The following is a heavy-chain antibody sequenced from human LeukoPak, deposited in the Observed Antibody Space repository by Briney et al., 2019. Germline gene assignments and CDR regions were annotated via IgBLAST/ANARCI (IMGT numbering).Heavy chain of an antibody. V-gene: IGHV3-48*02. Sequence: PGGSLRLSCAASGFTFITYSMNWVRQAPGKGLEWLSSISSTSVTVYYADSVKGRFTISRDNAKNSLYLQMNSLGDEDTAVYYCARGSWAYFYGMEVWGQGTTVTVSS. D-gene: IGHD1-26*01. J-gene: IGHJ6*02. CDR1: GFTFITYS. CDR3: ARGSWAYFYGMEV. CDR2: ISSTSVTV.